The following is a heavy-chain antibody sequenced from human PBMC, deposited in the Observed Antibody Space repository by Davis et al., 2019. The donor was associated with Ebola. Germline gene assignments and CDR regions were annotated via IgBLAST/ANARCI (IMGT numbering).Heavy chain of an antibody. CDR2: FDPEDSEA. CDR3: AAGGVGGGFDI. D-gene: IGHD2-15*01. Sequence: AASVKVSCKASSYAFGSYGINWVRPAPGKGLEWMGNFDPEDSEAIYAQKFQDRVAMTEDTSTDTAYMELSSLRSEDTAVYYCAAGGVGGGFDIWGQGTMVTVSS. V-gene: IGHV1-24*01. J-gene: IGHJ3*02. CDR1: SYAFGSYG.